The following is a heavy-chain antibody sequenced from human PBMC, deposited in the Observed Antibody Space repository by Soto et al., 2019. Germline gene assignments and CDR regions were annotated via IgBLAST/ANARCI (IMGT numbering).Heavy chain of an antibody. Sequence: GGSLRLSCAASGFTFSNYAMSWVRQAPGRGLEWVSAISGSGDRTYYADSVKGRFTISRDNSKSTLYLQMNSLRAEDTAVYYCARDMRVPAGWGQGTLVTVSS. CDR1: GFTFSNYA. D-gene: IGHD2-2*01. CDR3: ARDMRVPAG. V-gene: IGHV3-23*01. J-gene: IGHJ4*02. CDR2: ISGSGDRT.